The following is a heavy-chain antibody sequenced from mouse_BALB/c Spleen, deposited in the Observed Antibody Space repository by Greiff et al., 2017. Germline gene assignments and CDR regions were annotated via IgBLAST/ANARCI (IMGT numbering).Heavy chain of an antibody. V-gene: IGHV3-6*02. Sequence: EVQLQESGPGLVKPSQSLSLTCSVTGYSITSGYYWNWIRQLPGNKLEWMGYISYDGSNNYNPSLKNRISITRDTSKNQFYLKLNSVTTEDTATYYCARNYYGSSLYYYAMDYWGQGTSVTVSS. CDR1: GYSITSGYY. J-gene: IGHJ4*01. D-gene: IGHD1-1*01. CDR3: ARNYYGSSLYYYAMDY. CDR2: ISYDGSN.